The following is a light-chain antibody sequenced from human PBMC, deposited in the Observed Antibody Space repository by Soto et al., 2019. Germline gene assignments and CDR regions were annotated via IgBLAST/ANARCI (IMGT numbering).Light chain of an antibody. Sequence: DIQMTQSPPSLSASVGDRVTITCQASQDITNHLNWYQQKPGKAPKLLIYEASNLETGVPSRFSGGGSGTDFTLTITSLQPEDIATYYCQQYGPYLLTFGPGTKVH. V-gene: IGKV1-33*01. CDR1: QDITNH. CDR3: QQYGPYLLT. CDR2: EAS. J-gene: IGKJ3*01.